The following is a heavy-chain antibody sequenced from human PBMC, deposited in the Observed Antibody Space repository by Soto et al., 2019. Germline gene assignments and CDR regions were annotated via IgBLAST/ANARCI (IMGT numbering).Heavy chain of an antibody. CDR2: IYYSGST. V-gene: IGHV4-59*01. CDR1: GGSISSYY. Sequence: SETLSLTCTVSGGSISSYYWSWIRQPPGKGLEWIGYIYYSGSTNYNPSLKSRVTKSVDTSKNQFSLKLSSVTAAGTAVYYCARGGDYDFWSGPDWFDPWGQGTLVTVSS. CDR3: ARGGDYDFWSGPDWFDP. D-gene: IGHD3-3*01. J-gene: IGHJ5*02.